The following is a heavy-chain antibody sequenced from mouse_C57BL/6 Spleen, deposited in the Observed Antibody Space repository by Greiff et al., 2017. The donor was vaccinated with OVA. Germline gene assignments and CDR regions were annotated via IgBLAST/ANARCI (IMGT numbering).Heavy chain of an antibody. V-gene: IGHV1-81*01. CDR2: IYPRSGNT. J-gene: IGHJ2*01. D-gene: IGHD2-4*01. CDR3: ARGRDYDGAYYFDD. CDR1: GYTFTSYG. Sequence: QVQLQQSGAELARPGASVKLSCKASGYTFTSYGISWVKQRTGQGLEWIGEIYPRSGNTYYNEKFKGKATLTADKSSSTAYMELRSLTSEDSAVYFGARGRDYDGAYYFDDWGQGTTLTVSS.